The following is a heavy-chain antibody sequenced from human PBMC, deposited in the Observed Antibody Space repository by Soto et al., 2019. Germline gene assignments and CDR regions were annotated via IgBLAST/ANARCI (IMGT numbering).Heavy chain of an antibody. CDR1: GFTFSSYE. CDR2: ISSSGSTI. CDR3: ASTTLYGDYYYGMDV. D-gene: IGHD1-1*01. Sequence: SGGSLRLSCAASGFTFSSYEMNWVRQAPGKGLEWVSYISSSGSTIYYADSVKGRVTISRANAKNSLYLKLNSLRAEDTAVYYCASTTLYGDYYYGMDVWGQVTTVTVSS. V-gene: IGHV3-48*03. J-gene: IGHJ6*02.